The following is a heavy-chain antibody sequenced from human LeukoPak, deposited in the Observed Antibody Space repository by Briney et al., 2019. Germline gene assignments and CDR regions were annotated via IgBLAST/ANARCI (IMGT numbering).Heavy chain of an antibody. V-gene: IGHV4-59*01. Sequence: KPSETLSLTCTVSDGSISSYYWNWFRQPPVKGLEWIGHIYYTGTTHYNPSLKSRVSISIDTSKNQFSLKLRSVTAVDTAVYYCARWGHFDTSGYFVADYWGQGTLITVSS. CDR3: ARWGHFDTSGYFVADY. D-gene: IGHD3-22*01. CDR1: DGSISSYY. J-gene: IGHJ4*02. CDR2: IYYTGTT.